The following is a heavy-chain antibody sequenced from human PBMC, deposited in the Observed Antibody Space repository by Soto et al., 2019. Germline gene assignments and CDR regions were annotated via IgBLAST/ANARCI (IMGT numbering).Heavy chain of an antibody. CDR1: GDSFNDYY. CDR3: ARESGGATATLDYYYFYMDV. D-gene: IGHD5-12*01. J-gene: IGHJ6*03. CDR2: INPNGGAT. Sequence: ASVKVSCKTSGDSFNDYYIHWVRQAPGQGLEWMGWINPNGGATKYAQKFQGRVTVTRDTSIRTVYLELSSLRSDDTAVYYCARESGGATATLDYYYFYMDVWGKGTTVTVSS. V-gene: IGHV1-2*02.